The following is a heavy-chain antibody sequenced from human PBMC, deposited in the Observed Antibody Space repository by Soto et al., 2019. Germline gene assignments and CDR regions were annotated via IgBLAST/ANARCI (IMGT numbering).Heavy chain of an antibody. CDR2: IPQEGVDG. J-gene: IGHJ6*02. CDR1: GFVFSMYS. CDR3: ARDHLLLKAHDFFYASDV. Sequence: PGGSLRLSCEVSGFVFSMYSMSWVRQTPGKGLEWVAKIPQEGVDGHYADSVKGRFTISRDNGKNSLYLQMNNLRAEDTAVYYCARDHLLLKAHDFFYASDVWGRGATVTVSS. V-gene: IGHV3-7*03. D-gene: IGHD2-15*01.